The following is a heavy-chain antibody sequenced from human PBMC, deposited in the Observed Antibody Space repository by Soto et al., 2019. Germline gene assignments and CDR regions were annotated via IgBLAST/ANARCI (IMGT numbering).Heavy chain of an antibody. Sequence: QVQLVQSGAEVKKPGSSVNVSCKASGGTFSSYAISWVRQAPGQGLEWMGGIIPIFGTANYAQKFQGRVTITADESTSTAYMELSSLRSEDTAVYYCARDLGQIRANYYGMDVWGQGTTVTVSS. J-gene: IGHJ6*02. CDR1: GGTFSSYA. CDR2: IIPIFGTA. CDR3: ARDLGQIRANYYGMDV. V-gene: IGHV1-69*12. D-gene: IGHD3-16*01.